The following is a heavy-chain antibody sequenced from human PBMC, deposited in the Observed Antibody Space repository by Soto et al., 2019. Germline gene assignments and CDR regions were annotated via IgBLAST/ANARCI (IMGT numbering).Heavy chain of an antibody. D-gene: IGHD6-13*01. CDR1: GGSFSGYY. CDR2: INHSGST. J-gene: IGHJ1*01. CDR3: ARQYSSSWYLYFQH. V-gene: IGHV4-34*01. Sequence: PSETLSLTCAVYGGSFSGYYWSWIRQPPGKGLEWIGEINHSGSTNYNPSLKGRVTISVDTSKNQFSLKLSSVTAADTAVYYCARQYSSSWYLYFQHWGQGTLVTVSS.